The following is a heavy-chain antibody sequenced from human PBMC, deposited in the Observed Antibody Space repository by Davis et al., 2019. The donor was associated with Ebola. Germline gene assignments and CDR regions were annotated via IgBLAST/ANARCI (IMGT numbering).Heavy chain of an antibody. D-gene: IGHD3-10*01. CDR1: GFTFSSHS. V-gene: IGHV3-48*02. CDR2: ISDSGSHT. CDR3: ARGDFGSGSYYADV. Sequence: PGGSLRLSCAASGFTFSSHSMNWVRQAPGKGLEWLAYISDSGSHTNYADSVKGRFTVSRDNAKNSLYLQMNSLRDEDTAVYYCARGDFGSGSYYADVWGQGTTVTVSS. J-gene: IGHJ6*02.